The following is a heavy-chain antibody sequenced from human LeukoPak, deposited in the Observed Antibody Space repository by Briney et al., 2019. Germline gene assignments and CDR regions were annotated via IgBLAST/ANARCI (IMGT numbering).Heavy chain of an antibody. D-gene: IGHD6-13*01. CDR1: GFTFSSYW. V-gene: IGHV3-7*01. CDR2: IKQDGSEK. Sequence: PGGSLRLSCAASGFTFSSYWMSWVRQAPGKGLEWVANIKQDGSEKYYVDSVKGRFTISRDNSKNTLYLQMNSLRAEDTAVYYCARVYSSSWSRFDPWGQGTLVTVSS. J-gene: IGHJ5*02. CDR3: ARVYSSSWSRFDP.